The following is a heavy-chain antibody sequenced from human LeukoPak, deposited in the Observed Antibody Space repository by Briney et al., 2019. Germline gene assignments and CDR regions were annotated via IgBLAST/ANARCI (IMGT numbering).Heavy chain of an antibody. D-gene: IGHD1-26*01. CDR2: FDPEDGET. Sequence: ASVKVSCKVSGYTLTELSMHWVRQAPGKGLEWMGGFDPEDGETIYAQKFQDRVTMTEDTSTDTAYMELSSLRSEDTAVYYCATGVGWELLHYFDYWGQGTLVTVSS. CDR3: ATGVGWELLHYFDY. J-gene: IGHJ4*02. CDR1: GYTLTELS. V-gene: IGHV1-24*01.